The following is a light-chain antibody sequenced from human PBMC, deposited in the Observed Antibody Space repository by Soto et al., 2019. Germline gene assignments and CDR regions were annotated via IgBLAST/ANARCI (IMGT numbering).Light chain of an antibody. V-gene: IGKV1-39*01. CDR2: AAS. Sequence: DIQMTQSPSSLSASVGDRVTITCRASQSISSYLNWYQQKPGKAPKLLIYAASSSQSGVPSRFSGSGSGTDFTLTISSLQPEEFATYYCQQSYSTPLTFGGGTKVEIK. CDR3: QQSYSTPLT. J-gene: IGKJ4*01. CDR1: QSISSY.